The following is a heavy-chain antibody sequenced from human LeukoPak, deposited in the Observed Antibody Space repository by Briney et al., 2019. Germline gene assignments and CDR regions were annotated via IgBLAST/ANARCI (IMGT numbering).Heavy chain of an antibody. CDR2: ISGSGGST. Sequence: PGGSLRLSCAASGFTFSSYAMSWVRQAPGKGLEWVSAISGSGGSTYYADSVKGRFTISRDNSKNTLYLQMNSLRAEDTAVYYCARGLRGIVVVPAATGYYFDYWGQGTLVTVSS. CDR1: GFTFSSYA. D-gene: IGHD2-2*01. J-gene: IGHJ4*02. CDR3: ARGLRGIVVVPAATGYYFDY. V-gene: IGHV3-23*01.